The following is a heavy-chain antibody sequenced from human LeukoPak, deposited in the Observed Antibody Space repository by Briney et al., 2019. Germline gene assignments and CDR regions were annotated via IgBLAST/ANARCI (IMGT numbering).Heavy chain of an antibody. D-gene: IGHD3-10*01. CDR1: GYTFTSYG. Sequence: GASVKVSCKASGYTFTSYGISWVRHAPGQGLEWRVWISAYNGNTNYAQKLRGRVTMTTDTSTSTAYMELRRLRSDDTAVYYCARAGSGIYYYMDVWGKGTTVSVSS. J-gene: IGHJ6*03. V-gene: IGHV1-18*01. CDR3: ARAGSGIYYYMDV. CDR2: ISAYNGNT.